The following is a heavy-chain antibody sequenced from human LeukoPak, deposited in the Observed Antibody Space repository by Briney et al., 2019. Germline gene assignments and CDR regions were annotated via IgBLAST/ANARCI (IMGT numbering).Heavy chain of an antibody. D-gene: IGHD6-25*01. V-gene: IGHV3-15*01. CDR1: GFTFSDYY. CDR3: TFAAAY. J-gene: IGHJ4*02. Sequence: GGSLRLSCAASGFTFSDYYMSWIRQAPGKGLEWVGRIKGKSDGGTIDYAAPVQGRFTISRDDSKNTVFLQMTSLKTEDTAIYYCTFAAAYWGQGTLVTVSS. CDR2: IKGKSDGGTI.